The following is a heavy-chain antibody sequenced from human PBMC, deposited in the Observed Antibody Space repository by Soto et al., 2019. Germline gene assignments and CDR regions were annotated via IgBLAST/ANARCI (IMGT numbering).Heavy chain of an antibody. V-gene: IGHV1-69*13. CDR3: ARGVKYGAYSRWFDP. CDR1: GGTFSSYA. Sequence: SVKVSCKASGGTFSSYAISWVRQAPGQGLEWMGGIIPIFGTANYAQKFQGRVTITADESTSTAYMELSSLRSEDTAVYFCARGVKYGAYSRWFDPWGQGTLVTVSS. J-gene: IGHJ5*02. D-gene: IGHD4-17*01. CDR2: IIPIFGTA.